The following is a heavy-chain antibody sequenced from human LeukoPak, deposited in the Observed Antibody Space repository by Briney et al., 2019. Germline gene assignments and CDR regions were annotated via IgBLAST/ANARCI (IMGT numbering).Heavy chain of an antibody. CDR2: ISSSSSYI. CDR3: ARDLIRVAEKYFDL. J-gene: IGHJ2*01. D-gene: IGHD3-16*01. CDR1: GFTFSSYS. Sequence: GGSLRLSCAASGFTFSSYSMNWVRQAPGKGLEWVSSISSSSSYIYYADSVKGRFTISRDNAKNSLYLQMNSLRAEDTAVYYCARDLIRVAEKYFDLWGRGTLVTVSS. V-gene: IGHV3-21*01.